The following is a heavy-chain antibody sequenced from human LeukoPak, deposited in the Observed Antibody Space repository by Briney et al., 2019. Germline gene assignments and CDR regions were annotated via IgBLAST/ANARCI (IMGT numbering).Heavy chain of an antibody. J-gene: IGHJ3*02. V-gene: IGHV1-8*01. CDR2: MNPNSGNT. CDR1: GYTFTSYD. D-gene: IGHD6-19*01. Sequence: ASVKVSCKASGYTFTSYDINWVRQATGQGLEWMGWMNPNSGNTGYAQKFQGRVTMTRNTSISTAYMELSSLRSEDTAVYYCARGQWPTNAFDIWGQGTMVTVSS. CDR3: ARGQWPTNAFDI.